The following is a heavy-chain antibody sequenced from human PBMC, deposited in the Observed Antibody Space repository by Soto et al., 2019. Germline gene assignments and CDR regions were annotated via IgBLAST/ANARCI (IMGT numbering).Heavy chain of an antibody. J-gene: IGHJ6*02. D-gene: IGHD3-22*01. Sequence: LSLTFTVSGGSISSYYWSWIRQPPGKGLEWIGYIYYSGSTNYNPSLQSRVTISVDTSKNQFSLKLSSVTAADTAVYYCASARYYYDSSGYQEHYYYGMDVWGQGTTVTVSS. CDR2: IYYSGST. V-gene: IGHV4-59*01. CDR1: GGSISSYY. CDR3: ASARYYYDSSGYQEHYYYGMDV.